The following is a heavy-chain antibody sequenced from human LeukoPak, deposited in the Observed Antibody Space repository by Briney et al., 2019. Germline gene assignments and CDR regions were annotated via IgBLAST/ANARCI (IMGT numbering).Heavy chain of an antibody. CDR3: ARPRVTTGAFDI. V-gene: IGHV3-23*01. CDR2: ISGSGGST. D-gene: IGHD4-17*01. J-gene: IGHJ3*02. Sequence: PGGTLRLSCAASGFTFSSYAMSWVRQAPGKGLEWVSAISGSGGSTYYADSVKGRFTISRDNSKNTLYLQMNSLRAEDTAVYYCARPRVTTGAFDIWGQGTMVTVSS. CDR1: GFTFSSYA.